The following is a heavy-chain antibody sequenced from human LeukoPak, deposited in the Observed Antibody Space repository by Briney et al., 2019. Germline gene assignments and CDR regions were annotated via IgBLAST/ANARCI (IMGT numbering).Heavy chain of an antibody. CDR2: INPNSGGT. D-gene: IGHD1-26*01. J-gene: IGHJ5*02. V-gene: IGHV1-2*02. CDR3: ARGVVGATVWFDP. CDR1: GYTFTGYY. Sequence: ASVKVSCKASGYTFTGYYMHWVRQAPGQGLEWMGWINPNSGGTNYAQKFQGRVTMTRDTSISTAYVELSRLRSDDTAVYYCARGVVGATVWFDPWGQGTLVTVSS.